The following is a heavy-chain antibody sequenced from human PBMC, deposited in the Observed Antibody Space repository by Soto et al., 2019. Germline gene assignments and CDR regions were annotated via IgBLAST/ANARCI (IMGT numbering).Heavy chain of an antibody. CDR3: TIVRVADSALDH. V-gene: IGHV3-30*02. Sequence: GGSLRLSCVGSGFIFSDSGMHWVRQTPGKGLEWVAFMSYDGSDTFYADSVKGRFTISRDNSKNTLFLHMSNLRAEDTAMYYCTIVRVADSALDHWGQGTLVTVSS. D-gene: IGHD3-10*02. CDR1: GFIFSDSG. CDR2: MSYDGSDT. J-gene: IGHJ4*02.